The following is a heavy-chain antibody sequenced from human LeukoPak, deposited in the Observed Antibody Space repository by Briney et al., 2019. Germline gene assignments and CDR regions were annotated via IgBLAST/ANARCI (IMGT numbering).Heavy chain of an antibody. CDR1: GGSISSGGYY. D-gene: IGHD3-3*01. J-gene: IGHJ5*02. V-gene: IGHV4-31*03. Sequence: SETLSLTCTVSGGSISSGGYYWSWIRQHPGKGLEWIGYIYYSGSTYYNPSLKSRVTISVDTSKNQFSLKLSSVTAADTAVYYCARDIFGVANWFDPWGQGTLVTVSP. CDR2: IYYSGST. CDR3: ARDIFGVANWFDP.